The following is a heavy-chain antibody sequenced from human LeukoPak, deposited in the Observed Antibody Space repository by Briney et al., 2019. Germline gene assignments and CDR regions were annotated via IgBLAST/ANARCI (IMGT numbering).Heavy chain of an antibody. D-gene: IGHD1-7*01. J-gene: IGHJ4*02. Sequence: GGSLRLSCAASGFTFSSYWMSWVRQAPGKGLEWVANIKQDGSEKYYVDSVKGRFTISRDNAKNSLYLQMNSLRAEDTAVYYCARSSRELGGYGPWELMPPFDDWGQGTLVTVSS. CDR2: IKQDGSEK. CDR1: GFTFSSYW. CDR3: ARSSRELGGYGPWELMPPFDD. V-gene: IGHV3-7*01.